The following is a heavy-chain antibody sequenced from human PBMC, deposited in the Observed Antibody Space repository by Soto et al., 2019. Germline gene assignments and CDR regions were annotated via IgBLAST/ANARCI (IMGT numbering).Heavy chain of an antibody. J-gene: IGHJ4*02. CDR1: GGSISSYY. CDR2: IYYSGST. CDR3: ARVMDFDWPFDY. Sequence: SETLSLTCTVSGGSISSYYGSWIRQPPGKGLEWIGYIYYSGSTNYNPSLKSRVTISVDTSKNQFSLKLSSVTAADTAVYYCARVMDFDWPFDYWGQGTLVTVSS. V-gene: IGHV4-59*01. D-gene: IGHD3-9*01.